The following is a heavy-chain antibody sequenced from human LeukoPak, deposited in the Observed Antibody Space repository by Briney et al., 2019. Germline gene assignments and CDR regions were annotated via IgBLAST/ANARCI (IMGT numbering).Heavy chain of an antibody. V-gene: IGHV4-59*11. CDR3: ARYIAARRNWFDP. CDR2: IYYSGST. CDR1: GGSISSHY. J-gene: IGHJ5*02. D-gene: IGHD6-6*01. Sequence: SETLSLTCTVSGGSISSHYWSWIRQPPGKGLEWIGYIYYSGSTNYNPSLKSRVTIPVDTSKNQFSLKLSSVTAADTAVYYCARYIAARRNWFDPWGQGTLVTVSS.